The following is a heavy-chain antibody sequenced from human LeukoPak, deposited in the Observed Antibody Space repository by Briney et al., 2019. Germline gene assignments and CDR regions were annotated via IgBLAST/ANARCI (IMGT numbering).Heavy chain of an antibody. Sequence: GSLRLSFAASGFTFSSFSMNWVRQAPGKGLGWVSSISSSSSYIYYADSVKGRFTISRDNAKNSLYLQMNSLRAEDTAVSYCAREDQGAYYMDVWGKGTTVTVSS. CDR1: GFTFSSFS. J-gene: IGHJ6*03. V-gene: IGHV3-21*01. CDR3: AREDQGAYYMDV. CDR2: ISSSSSYI.